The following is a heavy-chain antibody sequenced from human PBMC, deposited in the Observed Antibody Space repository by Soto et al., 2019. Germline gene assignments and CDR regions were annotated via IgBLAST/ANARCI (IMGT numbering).Heavy chain of an antibody. CDR2: ISGSSSYT. J-gene: IGHJ4*02. CDR1: GFSFSDYY. D-gene: IGHD3-3*01. CDR3: ARSQSGYYTLSPYYFDS. V-gene: IGHV3-11*06. Sequence: GGSLRLSCASAGFSFSDYYMSWIRQAPGKGLEWLSYISGSSSYTNYAESVRGRLTISRDNAKNSLYLQMNSLRAEDTAVYYCARSQSGYYTLSPYYFDSWGQGTLVTVSS.